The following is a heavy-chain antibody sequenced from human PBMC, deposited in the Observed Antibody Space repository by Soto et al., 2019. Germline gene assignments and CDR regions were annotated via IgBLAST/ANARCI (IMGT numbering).Heavy chain of an antibody. CDR3: ATGLKQQYYFDY. V-gene: IGHV3-30*03. Sequence: QVQLVESGRGVVQPGRSLRLSCAASGFTFSSFGMHWVRQAPGKGLEWVAVASYDGSNKYYADSVKGRFTISRDNSKNTLYLQMNSLRAEDTAMYYCATGLKQQYYFDYWGQGTLVTVSS. D-gene: IGHD6-13*01. CDR2: ASYDGSNK. CDR1: GFTFSSFG. J-gene: IGHJ4*02.